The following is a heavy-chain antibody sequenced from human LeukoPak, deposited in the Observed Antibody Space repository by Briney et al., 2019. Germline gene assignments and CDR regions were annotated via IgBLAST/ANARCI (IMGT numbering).Heavy chain of an antibody. CDR2: INPNSGGT. J-gene: IGHJ4*02. Sequence: ASVRVSCTASGYTFTPSFIHWVRQAPGQGREWRGCINPNSGGTIYGQKFQGRVTMTRDTYMRTACMELSRLRSDDTAVYYCAISDYGGKSPPLDYWGQGTLVTVSS. D-gene: IGHD4-23*01. CDR3: AISDYGGKSPPLDY. CDR1: GYTFTPSF. V-gene: IGHV1-2*02.